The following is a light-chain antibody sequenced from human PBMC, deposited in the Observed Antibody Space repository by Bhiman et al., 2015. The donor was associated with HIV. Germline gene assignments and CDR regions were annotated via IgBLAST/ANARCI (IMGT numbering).Light chain of an antibody. CDR2: EVN. CDR3: SSFTTSSTYV. V-gene: IGLV2-18*02. Sequence: QSALTQPPSASGSPGQSVTISCTGTSSDVGAYNSVSWYQQLPGKAPKLVIYEVNKRSSGVPDRFSGSKSGNTASLTISGLQAEDEADYYCSSFTTSSTYVFGTGTKVTVL. CDR1: SSDVGAYNS. J-gene: IGLJ1*01.